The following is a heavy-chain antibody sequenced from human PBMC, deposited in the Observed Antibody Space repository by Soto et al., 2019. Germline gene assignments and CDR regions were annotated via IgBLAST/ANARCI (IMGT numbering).Heavy chain of an antibody. CDR2: TWYDGSNK. V-gene: IGHV3-33*01. CDR3: ARDTKTIFDGDKYYYYGMDV. CDR1: GFTFSSYG. D-gene: IGHD3-3*01. Sequence: GGSLRLSCAASGFTFSSYGMHWVRQAPGKGLEWVAVTWYDGSNKYYADSVKGRFTISRDNSKNTLYLQMNSLRAEDTAVYYCARDTKTIFDGDKYYYYGMDVWGQGTTVTVSS. J-gene: IGHJ6*02.